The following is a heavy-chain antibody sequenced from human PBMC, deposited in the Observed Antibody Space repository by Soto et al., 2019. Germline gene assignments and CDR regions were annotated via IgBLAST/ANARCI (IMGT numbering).Heavy chain of an antibody. V-gene: IGHV3-53*04. D-gene: IGHD4-17*01. CDR2: MYSGGDT. CDR3: ARVADYDDDGYYMDV. J-gene: IGHJ6*03. CDR1: GFTVSSSY. Sequence: EVQLVESGGGLVQPGRSLRLSCAASGFTVSSSYMTWVRQGPGKGLEWVSVMYSGGDTYYADSVKGRFTVSRHNSKNTLYLQMNNLRTDDTAVYYCARVADYDDDGYYMDVWGKGTTVTVSS.